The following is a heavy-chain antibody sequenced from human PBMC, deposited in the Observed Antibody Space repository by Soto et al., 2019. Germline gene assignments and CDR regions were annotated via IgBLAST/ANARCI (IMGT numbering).Heavy chain of an antibody. D-gene: IGHD5-18*01. CDR2: VSGGGGST. J-gene: IGHJ6*02. CDR1: GFTFSSYA. CDR3: AMAHVDTAMDYYYYYGLDV. Sequence: GGSLRLSCAASGFTFSSYAMTWVRQAPGKGLEWVSGVSGGGGSTYYADSVKGRFTISRDNSEHTLYLHMNSLRAEDTAVYYCAMAHVDTAMDYYYYYGLDVWGQGTTVTVSS. V-gene: IGHV3-23*01.